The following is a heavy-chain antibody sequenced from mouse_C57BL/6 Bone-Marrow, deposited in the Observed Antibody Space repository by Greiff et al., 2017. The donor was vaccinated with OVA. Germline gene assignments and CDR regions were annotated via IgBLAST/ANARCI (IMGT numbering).Heavy chain of an antibody. CDR3: AREDYDRGYFDY. CDR1: GYTFTSYW. V-gene: IGHV1-69*01. Sequence: QVQLQQSGAELVMPGASVKLSCKASGYTFTSYWMHWVKQRPGQGLEWIGEIDPSDSYTNYNQKFKGKSTLTVDKSSSTAYMQLSSLTSEDSAVYYCAREDYDRGYFDYWGQGTTLTVSS. D-gene: IGHD2-4*01. J-gene: IGHJ2*01. CDR2: IDPSDSYT.